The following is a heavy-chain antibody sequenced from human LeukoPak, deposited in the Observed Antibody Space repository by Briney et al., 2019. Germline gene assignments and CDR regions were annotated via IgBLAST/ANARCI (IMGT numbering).Heavy chain of an antibody. CDR1: GGSFSGYY. CDR2: IYHSGST. D-gene: IGHD6-13*01. CDR3: ARDPSAAGPPFDY. V-gene: IGHV4-34*01. J-gene: IGHJ4*02. Sequence: PSETLSLTCAVYGGSFSGYYWSWIRQPPGKGLEWIGSIYHSGSTYYNPSLKSRVTISVDTSKNQFSLKLSSVTAADTAVYYCARDPSAAGPPFDYWGQGTLVTVSS.